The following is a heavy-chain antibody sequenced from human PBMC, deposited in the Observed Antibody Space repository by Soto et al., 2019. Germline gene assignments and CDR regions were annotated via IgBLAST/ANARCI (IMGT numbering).Heavy chain of an antibody. CDR1: GGCLSGYS. V-gene: IGHV4-34*01. J-gene: IGHJ4*02. D-gene: IGHD5-18*01. Sequence: SETLSLTCAVYGGCLSGYSWSWIRQPPGKGLEWIGEINHSGSTNYNPSLKSRVTISVDTSKNQFSLKLSSVTAADTAVYYCARVRRGYSYGFYYWGQGTLVTVSS. CDR2: INHSGST. CDR3: ARVRRGYSYGFYY.